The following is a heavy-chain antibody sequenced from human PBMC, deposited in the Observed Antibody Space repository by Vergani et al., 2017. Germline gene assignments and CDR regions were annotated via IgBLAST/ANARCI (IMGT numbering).Heavy chain of an antibody. CDR1: GGSISSGGYY. V-gene: IGHV4-31*03. CDR2: IYYSGTT. CDR3: ARWGSSWYGGFDY. J-gene: IGHJ4*02. D-gene: IGHD6-13*01. Sequence: QVQLQESGPGLVKPSQTLSLTCTVSGGSISSGGYYWTWIRQHPGKGLEWIGYIYYSGTTYYNPSLKSRISISVDTSKNQFSLKLSSVTAADTAVYYCARWGSSWYGGFDYWGQGTLVTVSS.